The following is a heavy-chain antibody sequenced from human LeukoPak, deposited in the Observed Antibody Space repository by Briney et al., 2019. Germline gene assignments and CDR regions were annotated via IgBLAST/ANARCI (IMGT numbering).Heavy chain of an antibody. CDR1: GYTFTGYH. V-gene: IGHV1-2*02. D-gene: IGHD3-22*01. CDR2: INPNSGGT. J-gene: IGHJ5*02. CDR3: ARGAYYQDRSDFPLHH. Sequence: ASVRVSCKASGYTFTGYHLHWVRQSPGQGPEWMGRINPNSGGTNYAQEFQGRVTLTRDTSITTAYMELSRLRSDDTAVYYCARGAYYQDRSDFPLHHWGQGTLVTVSS.